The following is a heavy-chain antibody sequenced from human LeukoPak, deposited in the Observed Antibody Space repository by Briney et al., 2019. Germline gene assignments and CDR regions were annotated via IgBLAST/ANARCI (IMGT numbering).Heavy chain of an antibody. CDR3: ARGCSSTSCYGD. Sequence: ASVKVSCKTSGYTFAGYYMHWVRQAPGQGLEWMGWINPNSGGTNYAQKFQGRVTMTRDTSISTAYMELSRLRSDDTAVYYCARGCSSTSCYGDWGQGTLVTVSS. J-gene: IGHJ4*02. CDR2: INPNSGGT. CDR1: GYTFAGYY. D-gene: IGHD2-2*01. V-gene: IGHV1-2*02.